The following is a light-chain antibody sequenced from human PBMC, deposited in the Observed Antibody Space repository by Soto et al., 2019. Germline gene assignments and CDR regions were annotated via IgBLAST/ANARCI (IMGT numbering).Light chain of an antibody. Sequence: EIVLTQSPGTLSLSPGERATLSCRASQGVTTAYLAWYQHKPGQAHRLLIYGASYRAAGIPDRFSGSGSGTDFTLTISRLEPEDFAVYSCQQYGGSPLFTFGPGTRVDFK. CDR3: QQYGGSPLFT. CDR2: GAS. CDR1: QGVTTAY. J-gene: IGKJ3*01. V-gene: IGKV3-20*01.